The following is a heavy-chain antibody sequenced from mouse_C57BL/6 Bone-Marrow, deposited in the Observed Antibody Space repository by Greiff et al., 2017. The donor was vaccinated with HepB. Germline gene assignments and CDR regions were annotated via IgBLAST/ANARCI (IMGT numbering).Heavy chain of an antibody. CDR3: ARPTLVLFAY. Sequence: EVMLVESGGGLVKPGGSLKLSCAASGFTFSDYGMHWVRQAPEKGLEWVAYISSGSSTIYYADTVKGRFTISRDNAKNTLFLQMTSLRSEDTAMYYCARPTLVLFAYWGQGTLVTVSA. CDR2: ISSGSSTI. CDR1: GFTFSDYG. D-gene: IGHD2-10*02. J-gene: IGHJ3*01. V-gene: IGHV5-17*01.